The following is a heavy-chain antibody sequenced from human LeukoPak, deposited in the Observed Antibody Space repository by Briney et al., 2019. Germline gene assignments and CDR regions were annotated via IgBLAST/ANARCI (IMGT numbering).Heavy chain of an antibody. CDR1: GYTFTSYD. J-gene: IGHJ4*02. CDR3: ARIRDILTGYSSFDS. Sequence: GASVKVSCKASGYTFTSYDINWVRQATGQGLEWLGWMNPNSGNTGYAQKFQGRVTMTTDTSTSTAYMELRSLRSDDTAVYYCARIRDILTGYSSFDSWGQGTLVTVSS. CDR2: MNPNSGNT. V-gene: IGHV1-8*01. D-gene: IGHD3-9*01.